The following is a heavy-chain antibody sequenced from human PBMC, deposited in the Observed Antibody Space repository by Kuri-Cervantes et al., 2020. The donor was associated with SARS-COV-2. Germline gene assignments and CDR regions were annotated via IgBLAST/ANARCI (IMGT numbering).Heavy chain of an antibody. Sequence: GGSLRLSCAASGFTFSSYAMNWVRQAPGKGLEWVSVIGGSGVRTNYADSVKGRFTISRDNAKNSLYLQMNSLRAEDTALYYCAKDIREQLVGGVGWFDPWGQGTLVTVSS. D-gene: IGHD6-6*01. CDR2: IGGSGVRT. J-gene: IGHJ5*02. V-gene: IGHV3-23*01. CDR3: AKDIREQLVGGVGWFDP. CDR1: GFTFSSYA.